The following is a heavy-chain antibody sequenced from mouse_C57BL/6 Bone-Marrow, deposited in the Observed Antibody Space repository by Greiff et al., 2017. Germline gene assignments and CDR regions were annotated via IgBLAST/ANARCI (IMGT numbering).Heavy chain of an antibody. CDR2: IDPSDSYT. J-gene: IGHJ1*03. CDR1: GYTFTSYW. V-gene: IGHV1-69*01. Sequence: VQLQQPGAELVMPGASVKLSCKASGYTFTSYWMHWVKQRPGQGLEWIGVIDPSDSYTNYNQKFKGKSTLTVDKSSSTAYMQLSSLTSEDSAVYYCARPPAGNYGWYFDVWGTGTTVTVSS. D-gene: IGHD2-1*01. CDR3: ARPPAGNYGWYFDV.